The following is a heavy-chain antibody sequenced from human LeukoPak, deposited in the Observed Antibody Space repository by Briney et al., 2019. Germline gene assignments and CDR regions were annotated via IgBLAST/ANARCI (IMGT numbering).Heavy chain of an antibody. J-gene: IGHJ3*02. CDR2: INHSGST. CDR1: GGSFSGYY. CDR3: ARERRRLDAFDI. V-gene: IGHV4-34*01. Sequence: SETLSLTCAVYGGSFSGYYWSWIRQPPGKGLEWIGEINHSGSTNYNPSLKSRVTISVDTSKNQFSLKLSSVTAADTAVYYCARERRRLDAFDIWGQGTMVTVSS.